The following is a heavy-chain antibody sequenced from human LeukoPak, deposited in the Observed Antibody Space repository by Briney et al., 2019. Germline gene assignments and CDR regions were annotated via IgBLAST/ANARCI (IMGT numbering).Heavy chain of an antibody. Sequence: GGSLRLSCAASGFTFSSYGMHWVRQAPGKGLEWVSTITNSDGGAYHADSVKGRFTISRDNARNSLYLQMNSLRAEDTAVYYCARDYMWAIDIWGQGTMVTVSS. CDR1: GFTFSSYG. J-gene: IGHJ3*02. CDR3: ARDYMWAIDI. V-gene: IGHV3-21*01. D-gene: IGHD2-21*01. CDR2: ITNSDGGA.